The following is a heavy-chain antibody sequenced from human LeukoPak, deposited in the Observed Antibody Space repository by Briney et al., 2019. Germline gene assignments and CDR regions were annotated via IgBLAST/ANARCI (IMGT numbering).Heavy chain of an antibody. D-gene: IGHD3-9*01. J-gene: IGHJ6*02. CDR3: VRVDDILTGGMDV. V-gene: IGHV3-21*01. Sequence: GGSLRLYCTASGFTFSDYSLNWVRQAPGKGLEWVSSITGSGSYMYYGDSVKGRFTISRDNAKNSLSLEMTNLRGGDTALYYCVRVDDILTGGMDVWGQGTTVTVS. CDR2: ITGSGSYM. CDR1: GFTFSDYS.